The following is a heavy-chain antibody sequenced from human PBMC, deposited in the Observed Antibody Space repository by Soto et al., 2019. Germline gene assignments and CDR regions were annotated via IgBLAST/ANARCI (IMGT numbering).Heavy chain of an antibody. CDR3: AKDPGGQAVALDY. CDR1: GFTFSSYG. V-gene: IGHV3-30*18. J-gene: IGHJ4*02. D-gene: IGHD6-19*01. CDR2: ISYDGSNK. Sequence: QVQLVESGGGVVQPGRSLRLSCAASGFTFSSYGMHWVRQAPGKGLEWVAVISYDGSNKYYADSVKGRFTISRDNSKNTQYLQMNRLRAEDTAVYYCAKDPGGQAVALDYWGQGTLVTVSS.